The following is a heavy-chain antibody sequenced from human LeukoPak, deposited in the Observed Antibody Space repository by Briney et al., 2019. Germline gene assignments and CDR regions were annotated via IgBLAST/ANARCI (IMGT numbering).Heavy chain of an antibody. V-gene: IGHV3-48*03. J-gene: IGHJ4*02. Sequence: PGGSLRLSCAASGFTFSSYEMHWVRQAPGKGLEWVSYITISGSTMYYADSVKGRLTNSREKAKNSLYLQMSSLKAEDTAVYYCATLRPRQQLVVDHWGQGTLVTVSS. CDR1: GFTFSSYE. D-gene: IGHD6-13*01. CDR3: ATLRPRQQLVVDH. CDR2: ITISGSTM.